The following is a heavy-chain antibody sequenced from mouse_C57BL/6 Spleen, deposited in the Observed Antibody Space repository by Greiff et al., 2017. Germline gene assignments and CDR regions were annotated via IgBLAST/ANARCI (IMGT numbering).Heavy chain of an antibody. CDR3: ARSGGKGDYAMDY. V-gene: IGHV1-81*01. CDR1: GYTFTSYG. D-gene: IGHD1-3*01. J-gene: IGHJ4*01. CDR2: IYPRSGNT. Sequence: QVQLQLSGAELARPGASVKLSCKASGYTFTSYGISWVKQRTGQGLEWIGEIYPRSGNTYYNEKFKGKAKLTADKSSSTAYMELRSLTSEDSKVYFWARSGGKGDYAMDYWGQGTSVTVSS.